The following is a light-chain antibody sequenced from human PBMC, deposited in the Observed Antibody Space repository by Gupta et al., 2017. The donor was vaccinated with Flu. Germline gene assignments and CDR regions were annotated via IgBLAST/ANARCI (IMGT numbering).Light chain of an antibody. V-gene: IGKV1-9*01. CDR1: QGISSY. J-gene: IGKJ4*01. CDR3: QQHNSYPLT. Sequence: PSLLSASVGDRVTITCRASQGISSYLAWYQQKPGKAPKLLIYAASTLQSGVPSRFSGSGSGTEFTLTISSLQPEEFATYYCQQHNSYPLTFGGGTKVEIK. CDR2: AAS.